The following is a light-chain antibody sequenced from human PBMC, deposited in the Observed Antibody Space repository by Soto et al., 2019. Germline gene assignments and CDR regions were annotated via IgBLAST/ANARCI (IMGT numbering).Light chain of an antibody. CDR1: ETIIDY. Sequence: DIQMSQSPSSLSASVVDSVTITCRASETIIDYLNWYQQQPGEAPKLLIFSASRLHSGVPSRFRGSGSGTHLTLTISSLQPEDFATYFCQQSFRAPRTFGQGTKLQAK. V-gene: IGKV1-39*01. CDR2: SAS. CDR3: QQSFRAPRT. J-gene: IGKJ2*01.